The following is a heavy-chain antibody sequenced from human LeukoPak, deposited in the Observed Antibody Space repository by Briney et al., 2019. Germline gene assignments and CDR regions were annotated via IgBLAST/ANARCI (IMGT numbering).Heavy chain of an antibody. Sequence: GGSLRLSCVASGFTFSSYEMNWVRQAPGKGLQWIAYVDASGSSIYYADSVKGRFTIARDNAKNSLYLQMNSLRAEDTAVYYRARDYYDSSGYCADLDSWGQGTLVTVSS. D-gene: IGHD3-22*01. V-gene: IGHV3-48*03. CDR1: GFTFSSYE. J-gene: IGHJ4*02. CDR3: ARDYYDSSGYCADLDS. CDR2: VDASGSSI.